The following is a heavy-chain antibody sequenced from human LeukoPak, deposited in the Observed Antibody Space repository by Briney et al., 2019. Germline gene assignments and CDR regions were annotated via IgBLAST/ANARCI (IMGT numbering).Heavy chain of an antibody. CDR3: ARVAAGYCSSTSCRQFDY. CDR2: INPNSGGT. CDR1: GYTFTGYY. V-gene: IGHV1-2*02. Sequence: ASLKVSCKASGYTFTGYYMHWVRQAPGQGLEWMGWINPNSGGTNYAQKFQGRVTMTRDTSISTAYMELSRLRSDDTAVYYCARVAAGYCSSTSCRQFDYWGQGTLVTVSS. D-gene: IGHD2-2*03. J-gene: IGHJ4*02.